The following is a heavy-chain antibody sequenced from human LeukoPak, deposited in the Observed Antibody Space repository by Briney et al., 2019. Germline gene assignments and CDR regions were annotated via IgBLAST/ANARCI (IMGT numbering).Heavy chain of an antibody. D-gene: IGHD6-19*01. Sequence: GGSLRLSCAASGFTFSDYYMSWVRQAPGKGLEWISYISSSTYTNYTESVKGRFTISRDKPKNSMYLQMNSLGAEDTAGYYCARDNFSGWYRATFDYWGQGTLVTVSS. CDR3: ARDNFSGWYRATFDY. V-gene: IGHV3-11*06. J-gene: IGHJ4*02. CDR1: GFTFSDYY. CDR2: ISSSTYT.